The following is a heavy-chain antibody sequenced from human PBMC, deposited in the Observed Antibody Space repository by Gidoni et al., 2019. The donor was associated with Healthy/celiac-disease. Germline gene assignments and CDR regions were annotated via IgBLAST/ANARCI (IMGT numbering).Heavy chain of an antibody. J-gene: IGHJ5*02. Sequence: QVQLQESGPGLVKPSQTLSPTCTVSGGSISSGGYYWSWIRQHPGKGLEWIGYIYYSGSTYYNPSLKSRVTISVDTSKNQFSLKLSSVTAADTAVYYCARDTSGGYGDWGYGFDPWGQGTLVTVSS. V-gene: IGHV4-31*03. CDR3: ARDTSGGYGDWGYGFDP. D-gene: IGHD4-17*01. CDR1: GGSISSGGYY. CDR2: IYYSGST.